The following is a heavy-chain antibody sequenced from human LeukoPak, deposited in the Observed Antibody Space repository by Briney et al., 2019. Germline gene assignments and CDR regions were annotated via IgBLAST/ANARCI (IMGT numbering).Heavy chain of an antibody. CDR2: IWRSGSNK. Sequence: PGGSLRLSCAASGFTFRDYYMHWIRQAPDKGLEWVAYIWRSGSNKIYADSVKGRFTISRDNSKSTLYLQMDSLRAEDTSMYFCVRDDYGSGSCCDAIDIWGQGKMVTVSS. CDR3: VRDDYGSGSCCDAIDI. V-gene: IGHV3-33*08. D-gene: IGHD3-16*01. J-gene: IGHJ3*02. CDR1: GFTFRDYY.